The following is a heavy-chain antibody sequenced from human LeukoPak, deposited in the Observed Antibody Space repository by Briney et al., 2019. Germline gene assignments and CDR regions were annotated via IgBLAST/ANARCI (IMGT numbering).Heavy chain of an antibody. CDR3: VRGSSANYDT. CDR1: GFTFSIYA. J-gene: IGHJ5*02. V-gene: IGHV3-23*01. CDR2: ITRSGDNT. Sequence: GGSLRLSCAASGFTFSIYAMCWVRQAPGKGLQWVSSITRSGDNTYYADSVKGRFTISRDNTKNTLHLQVNSLRAEDTAVYYCVRGSSANYDTWGQGTLVTVSS. D-gene: IGHD4/OR15-4a*01.